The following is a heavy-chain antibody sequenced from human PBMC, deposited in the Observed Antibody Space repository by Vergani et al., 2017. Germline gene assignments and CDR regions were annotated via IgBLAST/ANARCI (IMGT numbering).Heavy chain of an antibody. Sequence: QVQLQESGPGLVKPSETLSLTCTVSGGSISSYYWSWIRQPPGKGLEWIGYIYYSGVTNYNPSLRSRVTISVDTSKNQSSLKLTSVTAADTAVYYCAGGDIVVVPAARLYYYYXMDVWGKGTTVTVSS. CDR2: IYYSGVT. J-gene: IGHJ6*03. V-gene: IGHV4-59*01. CDR1: GGSISSYY. CDR3: AGGDIVVVPAARLYYYYXMDV. D-gene: IGHD2-2*01.